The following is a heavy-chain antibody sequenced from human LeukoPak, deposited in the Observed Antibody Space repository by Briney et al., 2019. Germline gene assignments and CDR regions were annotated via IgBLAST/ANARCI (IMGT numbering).Heavy chain of an antibody. J-gene: IGHJ4*02. CDR2: IISSSSSYI. D-gene: IGHD6-19*01. V-gene: IGHV3-21*01. CDR1: GFTFSGYS. Sequence: GYLRFYCAASGFTFSGYSMNRVGQAPGKGLEWVFSIISSSSSYIYYADSVKGRFTISRDNAKNSLYLQMNSLRAEDTAVYYCASCIAVAGTFDYWGQGTLVTVSS. CDR3: ASCIAVAGTFDY.